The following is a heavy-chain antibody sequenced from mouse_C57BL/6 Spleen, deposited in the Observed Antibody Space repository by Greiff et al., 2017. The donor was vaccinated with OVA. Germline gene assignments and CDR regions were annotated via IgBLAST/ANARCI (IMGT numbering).Heavy chain of an antibody. CDR2: IDPETGGT. V-gene: IGHV1-15*01. J-gene: IGHJ2*01. D-gene: IGHD2-4*01. Sequence: QVQLKESGAELVRPGASVTLSCKASGYTFTDYEMHWVKQTPVHGLEWIGAIDPETGGTAYNQKFKGKAILTADKSSSTAYMELRSLTSEDSAVYYCTVYYDYDYFDYWGQGTTLTVSS. CDR1: GYTFTDYE. CDR3: TVYYDYDYFDY.